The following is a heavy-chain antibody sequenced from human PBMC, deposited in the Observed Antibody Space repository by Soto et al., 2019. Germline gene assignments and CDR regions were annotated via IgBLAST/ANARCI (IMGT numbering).Heavy chain of an antibody. Sequence: PGGSLRLSYAASGFTFSSYEMNWVRQAPGKGLEWVSYISSSGSSIGYADAVKGRFSVSRDNTKNSLYLQMNSLRAEDTAVYYCAREKAYCGGDCNDYWGQGTLVTVSS. V-gene: IGHV3-48*03. CDR3: AREKAYCGGDCNDY. CDR2: ISSSGSSI. J-gene: IGHJ4*02. CDR1: GFTFSSYE. D-gene: IGHD2-21*02.